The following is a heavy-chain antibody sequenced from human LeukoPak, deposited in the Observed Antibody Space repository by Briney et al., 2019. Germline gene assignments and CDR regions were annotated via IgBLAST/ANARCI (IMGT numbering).Heavy chain of an antibody. Sequence: SETLSLTCTVSGGSISSYYWSWIRQPPGKGLEWIGYIYYSGSTNYNPSLKSRVTMSVDTSKNQFSLKLSSVTAADTAVYYCARGGVTYYVEYWGQGTLVTVSS. CDR2: IYYSGST. V-gene: IGHV4-59*12. J-gene: IGHJ4*02. D-gene: IGHD2-21*02. CDR1: GGSISSYY. CDR3: ARGGVTYYVEY.